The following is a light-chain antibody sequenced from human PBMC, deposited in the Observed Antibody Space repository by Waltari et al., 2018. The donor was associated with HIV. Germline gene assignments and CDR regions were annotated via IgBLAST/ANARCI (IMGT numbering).Light chain of an antibody. CDR1: ESVSSN. J-gene: IGKJ1*01. CDR2: GAS. CDR3: QEYNNWPWT. Sequence: VLTQSPATLSVSPGDSVTLSCRASESVSSNLAWYQQKRGQAPRLVIYGASSRAAGIPGRFSGSGSGTEFTLTISSLQSEDFAVYYCQEYNNWPWTFGQGTKVEIK. V-gene: IGKV3-15*01.